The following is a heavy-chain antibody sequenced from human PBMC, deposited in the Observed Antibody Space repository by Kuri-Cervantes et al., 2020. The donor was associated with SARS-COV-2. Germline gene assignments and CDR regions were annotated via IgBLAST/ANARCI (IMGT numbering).Heavy chain of an antibody. Sequence: GESLKISCAASGFTFSSYAMSWVRQAPGKGLEWVSAICGSGGSTYYADSGKGRFTSSRDNSKNTLYLQRYSLRAEDTAVYYCARRGTYYYDGSGYPNYYYYYMDVCGEGTTVTVSS. J-gene: IGHJ6*03. CDR2: ICGSGGST. V-gene: IGHV3-23*01. CDR3: ARRGTYYYDGSGYPNYYYYYMDV. D-gene: IGHD3-22*01. CDR1: GFTFSSYA.